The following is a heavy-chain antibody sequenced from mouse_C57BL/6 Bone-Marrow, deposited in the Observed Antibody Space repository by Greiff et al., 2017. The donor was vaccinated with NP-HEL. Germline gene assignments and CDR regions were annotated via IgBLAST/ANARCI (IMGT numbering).Heavy chain of an antibody. V-gene: IGHV5-4*03. CDR3: ARAADFDY. CDR2: ISDGGSYT. Sequence: EVKLQESGGGLVKPGGSLKLSCAASGFTFSSYAMSWVRQTPEKRLEWVATISDGGSYTYYPDDVKGRFTISRDNAKNNLYLQMSHLKSEDTAMYYCARAADFDYWGQGTTLTVSS. J-gene: IGHJ2*01. CDR1: GFTFSSYA.